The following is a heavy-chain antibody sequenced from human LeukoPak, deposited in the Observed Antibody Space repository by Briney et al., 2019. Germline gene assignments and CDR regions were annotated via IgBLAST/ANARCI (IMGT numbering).Heavy chain of an antibody. D-gene: IGHD6-19*01. CDR1: GYTFTGYY. J-gene: IGHJ5*02. CDR2: INPNSGGT. CDR3: ARGIAVAGDDH. Sequence: ASVKVSCKASGYTFTGYYMHRVRQAPGQGLEWMGWINPNSGGTNYAQKVQGRVTMTRDTSTSTAYMELSRLRSDDTAVYYCARGIAVAGDDHWGEGTLVTVSS. V-gene: IGHV1-2*02.